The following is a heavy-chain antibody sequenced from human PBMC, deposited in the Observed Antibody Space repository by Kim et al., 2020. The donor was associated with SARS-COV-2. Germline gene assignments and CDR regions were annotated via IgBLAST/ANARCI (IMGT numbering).Heavy chain of an antibody. Sequence: SETLSLTCTVSGASTSSDAYFWSWIRQHPGKGLEWIGYIHYSGSTSYNPSLESRLTISVDTPKNQFSLKLSSVTAADTAGYYCARDTVTRPQQPKGYYYG. CDR2: IHYSGST. V-gene: IGHV4-31*03. CDR1: GASTSSDAYF. CDR3: ARDTVTRPQQPKGYYYG. D-gene: IGHD4-4*01. J-gene: IGHJ6*01.